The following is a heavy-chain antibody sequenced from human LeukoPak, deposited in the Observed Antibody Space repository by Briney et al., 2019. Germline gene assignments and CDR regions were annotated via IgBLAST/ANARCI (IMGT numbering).Heavy chain of an antibody. Sequence: GGSLRLSCAASGFRFSSYWMTWVRQAPRKGLEWVANIKQEGSEKYYVDSVKGRFTISRDNAKNSLYLQMNSLRAEDTAVYYCARAQDIVLIASANPMHYYYYMDVWGKGTTVTVSS. J-gene: IGHJ6*03. CDR1: GFRFSSYW. D-gene: IGHD2-8*01. V-gene: IGHV3-7*01. CDR3: ARAQDIVLIASANPMHYYYYMDV. CDR2: IKQEGSEK.